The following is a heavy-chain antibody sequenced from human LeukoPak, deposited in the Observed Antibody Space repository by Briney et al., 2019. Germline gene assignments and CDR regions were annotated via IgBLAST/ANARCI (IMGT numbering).Heavy chain of an antibody. CDR2: IKSKSDGGTT. CDR1: GFTFSNAW. J-gene: IGHJ1*01. CDR3: AKESGSRSYGAYFPH. Sequence: GGSLRLSCAASGFTFSNAWMNWVRQAPGKGLEWVGRIKSKSDGGTTDYAAPVKGRFTISRDDSKNTLFLQMNSLKTEDTAVYYCAKESGSRSYGAYFPHWGQGTLVTVSS. V-gene: IGHV3-15*01. D-gene: IGHD6-13*01.